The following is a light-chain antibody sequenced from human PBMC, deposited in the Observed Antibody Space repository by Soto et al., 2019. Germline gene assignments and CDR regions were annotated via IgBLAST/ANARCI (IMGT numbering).Light chain of an antibody. CDR2: EVS. CDR1: SSDVGGYNY. CDR3: SSYAGSNLGV. Sequence: QSVLTQPPSASGSPGQSVTISCSGTSSDVGGYNYVSWYQQHPGKAPKLMIYEVSKRRSGVPDRFSGSKSGNTASLTVSGLQAEDEADYYCSSYAGSNLGVFGTGTKVTVL. J-gene: IGLJ1*01. V-gene: IGLV2-8*01.